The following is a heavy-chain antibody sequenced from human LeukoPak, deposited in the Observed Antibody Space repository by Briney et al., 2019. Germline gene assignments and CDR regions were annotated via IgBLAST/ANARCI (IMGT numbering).Heavy chain of an antibody. D-gene: IGHD4-17*01. J-gene: IGHJ4*02. V-gene: IGHV3-23*01. CDR2: ISASGGVT. Sequence: PGGSLRLSCVASGFTFYNHAMSWVRQAPGKGLEWVSGISASGGVTYYADSVKGRFTISRDTSKSTVYLQMNSLKVEDTALYYCGKGGIYGDFGTYWGRGTLVSVSS. CDR1: GFTFYNHA. CDR3: GKGGIYGDFGTY.